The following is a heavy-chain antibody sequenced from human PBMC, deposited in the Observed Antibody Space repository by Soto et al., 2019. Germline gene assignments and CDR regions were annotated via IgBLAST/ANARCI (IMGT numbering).Heavy chain of an antibody. CDR2: ISSSSSNT. J-gene: IGHJ4*02. D-gene: IGHD3-22*01. CDR1: GFTFSSYA. V-gene: IGHV3-21*01. CDR3: ARDNYYVSSGSLGY. Sequence: GGSLRLSCAASGFTFSSYAMSWVRQAPGKGLEWVSAISSSSSNTYYADSVKGRFNITRDNAKNTQYLQMNSLRAEDTAVYYCARDNYYVSSGSLGYWGQGTLVTFSS.